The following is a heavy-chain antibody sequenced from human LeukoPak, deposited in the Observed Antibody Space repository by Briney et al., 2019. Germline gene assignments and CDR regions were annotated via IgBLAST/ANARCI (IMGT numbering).Heavy chain of an antibody. V-gene: IGHV3-74*01. CDR2: INSDGSST. CDR1: GFTFSSYW. J-gene: IGHJ3*02. Sequence: GGSLRLSCAASGFTFSSYWMHWVRQAPRKGLVWVSRINSDGSSTSYADSVKGRFTISRDNAKNTLYLQMNSLRAEDTAVYYCARDGVVPAASDAFDIWGQGTMVTVSS. D-gene: IGHD2-2*01. CDR3: ARDGVVPAASDAFDI.